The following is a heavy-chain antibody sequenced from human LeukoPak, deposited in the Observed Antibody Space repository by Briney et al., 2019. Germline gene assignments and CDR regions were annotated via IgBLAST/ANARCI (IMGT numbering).Heavy chain of an antibody. D-gene: IGHD3-9*01. J-gene: IGHJ4*02. Sequence: PSETLSLTCAVYGGSFSGYYGSWIRQPPGKGLEWIGEINHSGSTNYNPSLKSRVTISVDTSKNQFSLKLSSVTAADTAVYYCARGDILTGYYKNQSFDFDYWGQGTLVTVSS. CDR2: INHSGST. V-gene: IGHV4-34*01. CDR3: ARGDILTGYYKNQSFDFDY. CDR1: GGSFSGYY.